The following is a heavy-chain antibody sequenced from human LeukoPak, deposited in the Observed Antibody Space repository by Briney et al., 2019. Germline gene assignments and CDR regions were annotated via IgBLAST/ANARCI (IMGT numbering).Heavy chain of an antibody. CDR2: IYYSGST. Sequence: SETLSLTCTVSGGSISSYYWSWIRQPPGKGLEWIGYIYYSGSTNYNPSLKSRVTISVDTSKNQFSLKLSSVTAADTAVYYCVRGYYRYFDYWGQGTLVTVSP. CDR1: GGSISSYY. D-gene: IGHD2-8*01. V-gene: IGHV4-59*01. CDR3: VRGYYRYFDY. J-gene: IGHJ4*02.